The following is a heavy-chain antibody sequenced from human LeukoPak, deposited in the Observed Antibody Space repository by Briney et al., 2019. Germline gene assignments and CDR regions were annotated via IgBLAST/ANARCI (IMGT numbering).Heavy chain of an antibody. J-gene: IGHJ5*02. CDR2: IYPGDSDT. CDR3: ARPLTYSSSWRGWWFDP. D-gene: IGHD6-13*01. CDR1: GYSFTSYW. Sequence: GESLKISCKGSGYSFTSYWIGWLRQMPGKGLEWMGIIYPGDSDTRYSPSFQGQVTISADKSISTAYLQWSSLKASDTAMHYCARPLTYSSSWRGWWFDPWGQGTLVTVSS. V-gene: IGHV5-51*01.